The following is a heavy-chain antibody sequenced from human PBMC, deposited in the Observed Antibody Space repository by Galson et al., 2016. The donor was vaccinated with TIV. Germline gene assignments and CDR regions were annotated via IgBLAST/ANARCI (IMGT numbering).Heavy chain of an antibody. D-gene: IGHD2-15*01. CDR3: ARDQDSGAYFAY. J-gene: IGHJ4*02. V-gene: IGHV4-31*03. Sequence: LSLTCTVSGGSISSNGIFWSWLRQHPGKGLEWIGYIYHSGSTHYNPSLKSRVAMSVDTSKNQFSLTLTSVTAADTAVYYCARDQDSGAYFAYWGQGTLVTVSS. CDR2: IYHSGST. CDR1: GGSISSNGIF.